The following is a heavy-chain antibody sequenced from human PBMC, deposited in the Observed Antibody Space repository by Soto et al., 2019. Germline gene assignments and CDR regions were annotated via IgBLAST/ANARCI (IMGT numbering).Heavy chain of an antibody. J-gene: IGHJ4*02. CDR1: GGSISRNSYY. CDR2: IYYSGST. V-gene: IGHV4-39*01. CDR3: ARHDWNGVDY. Sequence: QMQLQESGPGLVKPSETLSLTCTVSGGSISRNSYYWGWIRQPPGKGLEWIGSIYYSGSTYYNPSLKSRVTISVDTSKNQCSLKLSSVTAAYTAVYYCARHDWNGVDYWGQGTLVTVSS. D-gene: IGHD1-1*01.